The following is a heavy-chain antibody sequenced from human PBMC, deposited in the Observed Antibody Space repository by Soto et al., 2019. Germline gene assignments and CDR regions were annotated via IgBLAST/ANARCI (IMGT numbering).Heavy chain of an antibody. CDR3: ARWGGSSRPCDY. Sequence: QVQLQESGPGLVKPSQTLSLTCTVSGGSISSGGYYWSWIRQHPGKGLEWIGYIYYSGSTYYNPSLKRRVNISVDPSKNQFSLKLNSVTAADTAVYYGARWGGSSRPCDYWGQGTLVTVSS. V-gene: IGHV4-31*03. J-gene: IGHJ4*02. D-gene: IGHD6-6*01. CDR1: GGSISSGGYY. CDR2: IYYSGST.